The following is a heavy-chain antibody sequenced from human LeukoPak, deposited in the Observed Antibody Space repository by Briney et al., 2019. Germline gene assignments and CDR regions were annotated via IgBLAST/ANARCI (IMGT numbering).Heavy chain of an antibody. CDR2: IYYSGST. D-gene: IGHD6-19*01. J-gene: IGHJ5*02. CDR3: AREGAVAGTGSDWFDP. V-gene: IGHV4-59*01. CDR1: GGSISRYY. Sequence: SETLSLTCTVSGGSISRYYWSWIRQPPGKGLEWIGYIYYSGSTNYNPSLKSRVTISVDTSKNQFSLKLSSVTAADTAVYYCAREGAVAGTGSDWFDPWGQGTLVTVSS.